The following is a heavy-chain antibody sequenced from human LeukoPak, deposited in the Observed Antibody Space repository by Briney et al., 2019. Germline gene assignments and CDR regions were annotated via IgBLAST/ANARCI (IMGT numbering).Heavy chain of an antibody. J-gene: IGHJ4*02. V-gene: IGHV3-33*01. Sequence: GRSLRLSCAASGFTFSSYGMHWVRQAPGKGLEGVAVTWYDGSNKYYADSVKGRFTISRDNSKNTLYLQMNSLRAEDTAVYYCARVNYYYDSSGFDYWGQGTLVTVSS. D-gene: IGHD3-22*01. CDR1: GFTFSSYG. CDR3: ARVNYYYDSSGFDY. CDR2: TWYDGSNK.